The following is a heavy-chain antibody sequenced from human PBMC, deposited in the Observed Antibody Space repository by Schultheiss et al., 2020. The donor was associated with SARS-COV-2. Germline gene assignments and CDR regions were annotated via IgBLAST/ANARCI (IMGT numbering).Heavy chain of an antibody. J-gene: IGHJ4*02. Sequence: GGSLRLSCAASRFTFSYYAMHWVRQAPGKGLQWVAVISYDGSNKYYADSVKGRFTISRDNAKNSLYLQMNSLKTEDTAVYYCASHYGDYGWGSDYWGQGTLVTVSS. CDR1: RFTFSYYA. V-gene: IGHV3-30*07. D-gene: IGHD4-17*01. CDR2: ISYDGSNK. CDR3: ASHYGDYGWGSDY.